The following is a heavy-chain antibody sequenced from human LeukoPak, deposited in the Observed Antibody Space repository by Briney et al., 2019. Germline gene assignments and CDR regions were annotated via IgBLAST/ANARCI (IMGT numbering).Heavy chain of an antibody. CDR3: ARDLGYCSGGSCYVWFDP. CDR1: GYSISSGYY. D-gene: IGHD2-15*01. Sequence: KPSETLSLTCTVSGYSISSGYYWGWIRQPAGKGLEWIGRIYTSGSTNYNPSLKSRVTISVDTSKNQFSLKLSSVTAADTAVYYCARDLGYCSGGSCYVWFDPWGQGTLVTVSS. V-gene: IGHV4-61*02. J-gene: IGHJ5*02. CDR2: IYTSGST.